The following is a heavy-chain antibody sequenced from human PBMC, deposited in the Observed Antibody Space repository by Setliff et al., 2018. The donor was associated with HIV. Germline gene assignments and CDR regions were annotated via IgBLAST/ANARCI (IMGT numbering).Heavy chain of an antibody. CDR3: ARVATGGYSNNWGPRQLDV. D-gene: IGHD6-13*01. J-gene: IGHJ6*02. CDR1: GGSISSSDW. V-gene: IGHV4-4*02. Sequence: ASETLSLTCAVSGGSISSSDWWSWVRQPPGKGLEWIGEIYHSGSTNYNSSLKSRVTISVDKSKNQFSLKLSSVTAADTAVYYCARVATGGYSNNWGPRQLDVWGQGTTVTVS. CDR2: IYHSGST.